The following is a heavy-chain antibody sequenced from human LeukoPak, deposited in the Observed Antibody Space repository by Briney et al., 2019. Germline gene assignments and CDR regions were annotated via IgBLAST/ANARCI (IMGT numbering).Heavy chain of an antibody. CDR3: ARDRSSGWYPLPFDY. CDR2: ISAYNGNT. CDR1: GYTFTSYG. D-gene: IGHD6-19*01. J-gene: IGHJ4*02. Sequence: ASVKVSCKASGYTFTSYGISWVRQAPGQGLEWMGWISAYNGNTNYAQELQSRVTMTTDTSTSTAYMELRSLRSDDTAVYYCARDRSSGWYPLPFDYWGQGTLVTVSS. V-gene: IGHV1-18*04.